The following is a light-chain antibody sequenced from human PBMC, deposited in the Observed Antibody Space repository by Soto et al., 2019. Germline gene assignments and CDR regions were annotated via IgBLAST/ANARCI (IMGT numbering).Light chain of an antibody. CDR3: QQYGSSPIT. CDR2: DAS. V-gene: IGKV3D-20*01. Sequence: EIVLTQSPCTLSSSAGERATLSCGASQSVSSSYLAWYQQKRGLAPRLAIYDASSRATGIPDRFSGSGSGTDFNLTISRLETEDFAVYYCQQYGSSPITFGQGTRLEIK. J-gene: IGKJ5*01. CDR1: QSVSSSY.